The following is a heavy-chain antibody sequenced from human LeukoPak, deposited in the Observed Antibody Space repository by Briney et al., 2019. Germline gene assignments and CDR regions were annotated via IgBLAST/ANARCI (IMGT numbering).Heavy chain of an antibody. D-gene: IGHD2-15*01. J-gene: IGHJ4*02. CDR2: IYHSGNT. V-gene: IGHV4-4*02. Sequence: SGSLSLTCAVSGGSISSSHRWSWVRQPPGKGLEWIGQIYHSGNTDYNPSLKSRVTISVDKSNNQFSLKLSSVSAADTAMYYCARDGGGSDCWGQGTLVTVSS. CDR1: GGSISSSHR. CDR3: ARDGGGSDC.